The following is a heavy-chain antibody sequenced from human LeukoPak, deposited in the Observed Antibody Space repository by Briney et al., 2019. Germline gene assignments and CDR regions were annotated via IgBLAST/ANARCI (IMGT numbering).Heavy chain of an antibody. CDR2: IKSDDSGT. Sequence: PGGSLRLSCVASGFTFRRYWMHWVRQAPGKGLVWVSRIKSDDSGTTYADSVKGRFTISRDNAKNSLYLQMNSLSAEDTAVYYCARDGGYCSGGTCNNWFDPWGQGTLVTVSS. CDR3: ARDGGYCSGGTCNNWFDP. CDR1: GFTFRRYW. J-gene: IGHJ5*02. V-gene: IGHV3-74*01. D-gene: IGHD2-15*01.